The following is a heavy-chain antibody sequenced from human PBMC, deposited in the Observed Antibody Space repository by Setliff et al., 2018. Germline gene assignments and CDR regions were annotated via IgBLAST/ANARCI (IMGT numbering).Heavy chain of an antibody. D-gene: IGHD3-10*01. CDR3: ARVADGSGSFYLGFDY. J-gene: IGHJ4*02. CDR2: VYSSGSP. Sequence: PSETLSLTCNVSGASISGSAYYWGWIRQPPGKGLEWIGSVYSSGSPYYNPSLKSRVTISMDTSKNQFSLKVNSLTAADTAVYYCARVADGSGSFYLGFDYWGQGILVTVSS. V-gene: IGHV4-39*07. CDR1: GASISGSAYY.